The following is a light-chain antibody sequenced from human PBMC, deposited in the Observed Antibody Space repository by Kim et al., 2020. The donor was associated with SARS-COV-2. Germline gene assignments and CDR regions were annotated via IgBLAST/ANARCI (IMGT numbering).Light chain of an antibody. V-gene: IGLV3-19*01. CDR2: GTN. Sequence: ALEQTDRNKCQGHSLRICYASRDQQKPRQAPVLVIYGTNNRPSGIPDRFSGSSSGNTASLTITGAQAEDEADYYCNSRDSSGNHWVFGGGTQLTVL. CDR3: NSRDSSGNHWV. CDR1: SLRICY. J-gene: IGLJ3*02.